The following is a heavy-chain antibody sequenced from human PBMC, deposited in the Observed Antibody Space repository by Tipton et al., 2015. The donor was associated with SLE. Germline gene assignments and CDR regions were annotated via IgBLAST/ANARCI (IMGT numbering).Heavy chain of an antibody. CDR3: AKDVGLGLYYFDY. Sequence: SLRLSCAASGFTFSSYSMNWVRQAPGKGLEWVSSISSSSSYIYYADSVKGRFTISRDNAKNSLYLQMNSLRAQDTAVYYCAKDVGLGLYYFDYWGQGTLVTVSS. CDR1: GFTFSSYS. D-gene: IGHD3/OR15-3a*01. V-gene: IGHV3-21*01. J-gene: IGHJ4*02. CDR2: ISSSSSYI.